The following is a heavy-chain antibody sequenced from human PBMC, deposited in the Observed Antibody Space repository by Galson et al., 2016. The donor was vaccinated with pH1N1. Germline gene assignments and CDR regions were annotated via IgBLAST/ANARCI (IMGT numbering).Heavy chain of an antibody. CDR2: IFPGDSDT. Sequence: QSGAEVKKPGESLKTSCKGSGYSFTSYWIGWVRQMPGKGLGWMGIIFPGDSDTRYSPSFQVQVTISADKSISTAYLQWNSLRASDTAMYYCARSPADPGYSYYYMDVWGKGTTVSVSS. D-gene: IGHD2-21*01. J-gene: IGHJ6*03. CDR3: ARSPADPGYSYYYMDV. V-gene: IGHV5-51*03. CDR1: GYSFTSYW.